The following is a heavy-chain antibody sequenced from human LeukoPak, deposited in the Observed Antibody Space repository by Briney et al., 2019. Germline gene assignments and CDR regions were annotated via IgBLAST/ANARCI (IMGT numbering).Heavy chain of an antibody. J-gene: IGHJ6*03. CDR3: ARDGLAGLYYYCMDV. CDR1: GYTFTSYG. V-gene: IGHV1-18*01. CDR2: ISAYNGNT. Sequence: ASVKVSCKASGYTFTSYGISWVRQAPGQGLEWMGWISAYNGNTNYAQKLQGRVTMTTDTSTSTAYMELRSLRSDDTAVYYCARDGLAGLYYYCMDVWGKGTTVTISS. D-gene: IGHD6-19*01.